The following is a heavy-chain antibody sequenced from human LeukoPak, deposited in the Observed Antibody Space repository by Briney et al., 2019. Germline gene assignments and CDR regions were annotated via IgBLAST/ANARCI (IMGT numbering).Heavy chain of an antibody. CDR2: ISGSGGST. V-gene: IGHV3-23*01. CDR3: ARVPLYCSGGSCYSIFDY. CDR1: GFTFSSYA. Sequence: GGSLRLSCAASGFTFSSYAMSWVRQAPGKGLEWVSAISGSGGSTYYADSVKGRFTISRDNAKNTLYLQMNSLRAEDTAVYYCARVPLYCSGGSCYSIFDYWGQGTLVTVSS. J-gene: IGHJ4*02. D-gene: IGHD2-15*01.